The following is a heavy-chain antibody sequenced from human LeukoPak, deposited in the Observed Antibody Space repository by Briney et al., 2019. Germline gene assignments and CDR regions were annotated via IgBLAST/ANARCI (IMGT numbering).Heavy chain of an antibody. V-gene: IGHV3-23*01. CDR2: INGSGGST. D-gene: IGHD1-26*01. CDR1: GFTFNRYA. CDR3: AKDLVEVPGSYGDGDY. J-gene: IGHJ4*02. Sequence: GGSLRLSCAASGFTFNRYAMSWVRQAPGKGLEWVLAINGSGGSTYYADCVKGRFTIPRDNSKNTLYLKMNSLRAEDTAVYYCAKDLVEVPGSYGDGDYWGQGTLVTVSS.